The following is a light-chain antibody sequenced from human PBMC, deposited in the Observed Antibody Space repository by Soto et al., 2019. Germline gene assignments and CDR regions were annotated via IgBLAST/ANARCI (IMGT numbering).Light chain of an antibody. V-gene: IGKV3-20*01. CDR3: QQYGSSPLT. J-gene: IGKJ4*01. Sequence: EIVLTQSPGTLSLSPGERATLSCRASTSSYLAWYQQKPGQAPRLLIYGASSRATGIPDRFSGSRSGTDFTLTVSRLEPEDFAVYYCQQYGSSPLTFGGGTKVEIK. CDR1: TSSY. CDR2: GAS.